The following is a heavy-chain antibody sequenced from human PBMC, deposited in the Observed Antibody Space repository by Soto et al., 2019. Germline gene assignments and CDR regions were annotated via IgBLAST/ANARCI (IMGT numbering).Heavy chain of an antibody. CDR3: ARSTYYDILTGSYYYYAMDV. D-gene: IGHD3-9*01. J-gene: IGHJ6*02. CDR2: IYSEGTP. Sequence: WRSLRLSCSASVITVGRNYMTWVRQAPGKGLEWVSVIYSEGTPYYADSVKGRFTISRENSNNTLYLHMNNLRAEDTAVYYCARSTYYDILTGSYYYYAMDVWGQGTTVTVSS. V-gene: IGHV3-53*01. CDR1: VITVGRNY.